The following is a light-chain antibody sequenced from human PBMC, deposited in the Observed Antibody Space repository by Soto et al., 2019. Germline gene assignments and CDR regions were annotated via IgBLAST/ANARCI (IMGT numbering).Light chain of an antibody. Sequence: QSALTQPASVSGSPGQSITISCSGTSSDVGSYNLVSWYQQHPGKAPKLMIYEGSKRPSGVSNRFSGSKSGNTASLTISGIQAEDEADYYCCSYAGSRVFGGGTKVTVL. CDR2: EGS. CDR1: SSDVGSYNL. V-gene: IGLV2-23*01. J-gene: IGLJ3*02. CDR3: CSYAGSRV.